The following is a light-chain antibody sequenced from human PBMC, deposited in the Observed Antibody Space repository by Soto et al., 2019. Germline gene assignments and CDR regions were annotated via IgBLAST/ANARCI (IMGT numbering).Light chain of an antibody. CDR1: QDVSRF. CDR3: QQLNSYVFT. J-gene: IGKJ3*01. V-gene: IGKV1-9*01. CDR2: AAS. Sequence: DIQLTQSPSFLSESVGDRVTISCRASQDVSRFLAWYQQKPGKAPNLLIYAASTLQSGVPSRFSGSGSGTEFTLTIISLQPEDFATYYCQQLNSYVFTFGPGTKVDIK.